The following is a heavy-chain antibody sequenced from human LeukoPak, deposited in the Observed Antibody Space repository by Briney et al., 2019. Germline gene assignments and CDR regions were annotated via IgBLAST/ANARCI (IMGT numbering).Heavy chain of an antibody. Sequence: PGGSLRLSCAASGFTFSSYAMSWVRQAPGKGLEWVSAISGSGGSTYYADSVKGRFTISRDNSKNTLYLQMNSLRAEDTAVYYCANLRRGYTVVTSLFDYWGQGTLVTVSS. CDR3: ANLRRGYTVVTSLFDY. CDR1: GFTFSSYA. D-gene: IGHD4-23*01. CDR2: ISGSGGST. J-gene: IGHJ4*02. V-gene: IGHV3-23*01.